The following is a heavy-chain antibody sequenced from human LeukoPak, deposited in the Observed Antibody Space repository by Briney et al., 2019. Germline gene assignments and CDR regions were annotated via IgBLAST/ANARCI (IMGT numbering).Heavy chain of an antibody. CDR2: INHNGNVN. Sequence: GGSLRLSCAASGFTFSSYWMNWARQAPGKGLEWVASINHNGNVNYYVDSVKGRFTISRDNAKNSLYLQMSNLRAEDTAVYYCAKEQRSPYYYDSSGNQSDYWGQGTLVTVSS. V-gene: IGHV3-7*03. CDR1: GFTFSSYW. J-gene: IGHJ4*02. D-gene: IGHD3-22*01. CDR3: AKEQRSPYYYDSSGNQSDY.